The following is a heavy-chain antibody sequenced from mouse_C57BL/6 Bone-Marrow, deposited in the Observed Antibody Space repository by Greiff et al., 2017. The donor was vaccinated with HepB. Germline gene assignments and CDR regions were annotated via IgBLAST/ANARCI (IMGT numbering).Heavy chain of an antibody. CDR1: GYTFTSYW. D-gene: IGHD4-1*01. Sequence: VQLQQPGAELVKPGASVKLSCKASGYTFTSYWMHWVKQRPGKGLEWIGMIHPNSGSTNYNEKFKSKATLTVDKSSSTADIQLSSRTSEDSAVYYCATGNAMDYWGQGTSVTVSS. J-gene: IGHJ4*01. CDR2: IHPNSGST. CDR3: ATGNAMDY. V-gene: IGHV1-64*01.